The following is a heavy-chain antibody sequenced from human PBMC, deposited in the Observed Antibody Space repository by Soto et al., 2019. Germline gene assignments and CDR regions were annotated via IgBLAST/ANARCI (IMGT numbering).Heavy chain of an antibody. Sequence: QLQLQESGPGLVKPSETLSLTCTVSGGSISSSSYYWGWIRQPPGKGLEWIGSIYYSGSTYHNPSLKSRVXXSXDXXKNQFSLSLSSVPAADTAVYYCARHRNYYSYGMDVWGQGTTVTVSS. CDR1: GGSISSSSYY. V-gene: IGHV4-39*01. CDR3: ARHRNYYSYGMDV. CDR2: IYYSGST. J-gene: IGHJ6*02.